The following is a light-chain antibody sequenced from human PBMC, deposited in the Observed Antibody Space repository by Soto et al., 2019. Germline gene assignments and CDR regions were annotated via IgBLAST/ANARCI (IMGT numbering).Light chain of an antibody. Sequence: DIVMTQSPLSLPVTRGETASISCRSSQSLLHVNGYTYLDWYLQKPGQSPQLLMYLVSIRASGVPDRFSGSGSGTDFTLKISRVEAEDVWVYYFMQAVQIPGTFGQGTKVDIK. CDR3: MQAVQIPGT. V-gene: IGKV2-28*01. CDR1: QSLLHVNGYTY. J-gene: IGKJ1*01. CDR2: LVS.